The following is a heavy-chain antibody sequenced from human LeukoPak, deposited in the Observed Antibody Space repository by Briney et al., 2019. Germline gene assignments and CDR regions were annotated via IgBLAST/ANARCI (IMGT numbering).Heavy chain of an antibody. CDR1: GGSISSYY. CDR3: ARTLTAKPPHFDY. D-gene: IGHD5-18*01. J-gene: IGHJ4*02. Sequence: PSETLSLTCTVSGGSISSYYWSWIRQPPGKGLEWIGYIYYSGSTNYNPSLKSRVTISVDTSKNQFSLKLSSVTAADTVVYYCARTLTAKPPHFDYWGQGTLVTVSS. V-gene: IGHV4-59*01. CDR2: IYYSGST.